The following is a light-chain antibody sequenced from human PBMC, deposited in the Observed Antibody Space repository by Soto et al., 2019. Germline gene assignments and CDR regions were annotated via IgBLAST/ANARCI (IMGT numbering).Light chain of an antibody. V-gene: IGKV3-20*01. J-gene: IGKJ1*01. Sequence: EIVLTQSPGTLSLSPGERATLSCRASPSVSSNYLAWYQQKPCQAPRLLIYGASTRATGIPDRFSGSGSGTDFTLTISRLEPEDSAVYYCQQYGSSPTWTFGQGTKGDIK. CDR2: GAS. CDR1: PSVSSNY. CDR3: QQYGSSPTWT.